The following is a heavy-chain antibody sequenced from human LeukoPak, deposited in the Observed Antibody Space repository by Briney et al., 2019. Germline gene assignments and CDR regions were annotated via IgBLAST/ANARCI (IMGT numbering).Heavy chain of an antibody. V-gene: IGHV3-21*01. CDR2: ISSSSSYI. J-gene: IGHJ4*02. CDR1: GFTFSSYS. Sequence: PGGSLRLSCAASGFTFSSYSMNWVRQAPGKGLEWVSSISSSSSYIYYADSVKGRFTSSRDNAKNSLYLQMNSLRAEDTAVYYCARVRSSSGRRYFDYWGQGTLVTVSS. D-gene: IGHD6-6*01. CDR3: ARVRSSSGRRYFDY.